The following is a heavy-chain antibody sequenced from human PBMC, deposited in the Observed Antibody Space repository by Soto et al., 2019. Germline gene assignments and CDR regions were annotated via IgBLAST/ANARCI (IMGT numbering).Heavy chain of an antibody. CDR3: ARGGGLSIVVAKDAMRRLNWFDP. Sequence: SETLSLTCTVSGGSISSGGYYWSWIRQHPGKGLEWIGYIYYSGSTYYNPSLKSRVTISVDTSKNQFSLKLSSVTAADTAVYYCARGGGLSIVVAKDAMRRLNWFDPWGQGTLVTVSS. V-gene: IGHV4-31*03. J-gene: IGHJ5*02. CDR2: IYYSGST. D-gene: IGHD2-2*01. CDR1: GGSISSGGYY.